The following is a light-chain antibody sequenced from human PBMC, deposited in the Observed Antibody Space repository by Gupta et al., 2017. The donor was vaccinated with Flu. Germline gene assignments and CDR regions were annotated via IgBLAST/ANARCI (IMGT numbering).Light chain of an antibody. J-gene: IGKJ1*01. V-gene: IGKV2-28*01. CDR3: MQPLQTPWT. CDR2: LGS. Sequence: DIVMTQSPLSLPVTPGEPASISCRPSQSLLHSNGYNYLDWYLQKPGQSPQLLIYLGSNRASGVPYRFSGSGSGTDFTLKISRVEAEDVGVYYCMQPLQTPWTFGQGTKVEIK. CDR1: QSLLHSNGYNY.